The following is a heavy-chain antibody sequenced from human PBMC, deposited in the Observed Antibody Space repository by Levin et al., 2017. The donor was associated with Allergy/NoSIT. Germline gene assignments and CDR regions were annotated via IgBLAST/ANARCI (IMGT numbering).Heavy chain of an antibody. CDR2: ISYDGSNK. Sequence: GESLKISCAASGFTFSSYGMHWVRQAPGKGLEWVAVISYDGSNKYYADSVKGRFTISRDNSKNTLYLQMNSLRAEDTAVYYCAKGLSSEWFGESSGSSPGAEKHNDAFDIWGQGTMVTVSS. CDR3: AKGLSSEWFGESSGSSPGAEKHNDAFDI. J-gene: IGHJ3*02. CDR1: GFTFSSYG. V-gene: IGHV3-30*18. D-gene: IGHD3-10*01.